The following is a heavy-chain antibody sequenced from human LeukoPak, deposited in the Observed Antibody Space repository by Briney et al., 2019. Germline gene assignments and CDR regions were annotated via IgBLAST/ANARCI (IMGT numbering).Heavy chain of an antibody. J-gene: IGHJ3*01. D-gene: IGHD6-13*01. Sequence: GGSLRLSCVASGFTFSSYAMSWGRQAPGKGLEWVSAISGSSGGTYYADSVKGRFTISRDNFRNTLYLQMNSLRAEDTAIFYCAKEASSYSSWYYSDAFDFWGRGTMVTVSS. V-gene: IGHV3-23*01. CDR3: AKEASSYSSWYYSDAFDF. CDR1: GFTFSSYA. CDR2: ISGSSGGT.